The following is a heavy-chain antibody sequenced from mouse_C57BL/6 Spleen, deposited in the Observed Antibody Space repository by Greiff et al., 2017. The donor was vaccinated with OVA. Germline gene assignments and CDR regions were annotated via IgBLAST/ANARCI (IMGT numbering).Heavy chain of an antibody. CDR2: IRSKSSNYAT. CDR1: GFTFTTYA. CDR3: VRDLYYYGSSPHWYFEV. D-gene: IGHD1-1*01. Sequence: EVQLVESGGGLVQPKGSLKLSCAASGFTFTTYAMHWVRQAPGKGLEWVARIRSKSSNYATYYADSVKDRFTISRDDSQSMLYLQMNNRKTEDTAMYYWVRDLYYYGSSPHWYFEVWGTGTTVTVSS. J-gene: IGHJ1*03. V-gene: IGHV10-3*01.